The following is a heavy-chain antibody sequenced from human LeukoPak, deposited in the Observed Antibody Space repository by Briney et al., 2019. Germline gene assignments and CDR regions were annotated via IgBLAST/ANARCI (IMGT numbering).Heavy chain of an antibody. J-gene: IGHJ5*02. CDR1: GFTFSSYE. CDR3: ARVGILWWGWFDP. D-gene: IGHD2-21*01. CDR2: ISSSGSTI. Sequence: GALRLSCAASGFTFSSYEMNWVRQAPGKGLEWVSYISSSGSTIYYADSVKGRFTISRDNAKNSLYLQMNSLRAEDTAVYYCARVGILWWGWFDPWGQGTLVTVSS. V-gene: IGHV3-48*03.